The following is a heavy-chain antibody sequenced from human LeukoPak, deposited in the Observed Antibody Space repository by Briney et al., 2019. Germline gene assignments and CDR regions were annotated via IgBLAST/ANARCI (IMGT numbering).Heavy chain of an antibody. V-gene: IGHV4-59*01. CDR1: GGSISSYC. D-gene: IGHD2-2*03. Sequence: SETLSLTCAVSGGSISSYCWSWIRQPPGKGLEWIGSIYYSGNTNYNHSLKSRVTISVDTSKKQFSLKLSSVTAADTAVYYCARNGYCSSNSCYRPYGMDVWGQGNTVTVSS. CDR2: IYYSGNT. CDR3: ARNGYCSSNSCYRPYGMDV. J-gene: IGHJ6*02.